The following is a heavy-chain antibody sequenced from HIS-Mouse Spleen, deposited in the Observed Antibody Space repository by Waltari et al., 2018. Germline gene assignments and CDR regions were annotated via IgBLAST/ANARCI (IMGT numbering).Heavy chain of an antibody. D-gene: IGHD6-13*01. CDR2: IYYSGST. V-gene: IGHV4-39*07. CDR3: AREIPYSSSWYDWYFDL. Sequence: QLQLQESGPGLVKPSETLSLTCTVSGGSFRSSRYYWGWIRQPPGKGLEWIGSIYYSGSTYYNPSLKSRVTISVDTSKNQFSLKLSSVTAADTAVYYCAREIPYSSSWYDWYFDLWGRGTLVTVSS. CDR1: GGSFRSSRYY. J-gene: IGHJ2*01.